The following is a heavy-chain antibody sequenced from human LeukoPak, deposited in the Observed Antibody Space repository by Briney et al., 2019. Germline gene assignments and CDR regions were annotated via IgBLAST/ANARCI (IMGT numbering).Heavy chain of an antibody. Sequence: SETLSLTCAVYGGSFSGYYWSWIRQPPGKGLEWIGEINHSGSTNYNPSLKSRVTISVDTSKNQFSLKLSSVTAADTAVYYCARVETTVTPLFDYWGQETLVTVSS. V-gene: IGHV4-34*01. CDR3: ARVETTVTPLFDY. CDR1: GGSFSGYY. J-gene: IGHJ4*02. D-gene: IGHD4-17*01. CDR2: INHSGST.